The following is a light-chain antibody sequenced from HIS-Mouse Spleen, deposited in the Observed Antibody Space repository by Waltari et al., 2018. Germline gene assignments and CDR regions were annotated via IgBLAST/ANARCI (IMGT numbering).Light chain of an antibody. CDR3: QQYNNWPPWT. J-gene: IGKJ1*01. V-gene: IGKV3-15*01. Sequence: EIALTQSPATLSVSPGERATLSCRASQSVSSNLAWYQQKPGHAPRLPIYGASTRATGIPARFSGSGSGTEFTLTISSMQSEDFAVYYCQQYNNWPPWTFGQGTKVEIK. CDR2: GAS. CDR1: QSVSSN.